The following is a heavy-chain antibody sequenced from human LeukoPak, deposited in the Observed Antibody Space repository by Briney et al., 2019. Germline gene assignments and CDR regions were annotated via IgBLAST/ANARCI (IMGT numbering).Heavy chain of an antibody. Sequence: GGSLRLSCAASGFTFGDYAMHWVRQAPGKGLEWVSLISGDGGSTYYADSVKGRFTISRDNSKNSLYPQMNSLRTEDTALYYCARKRWLQLGIDVFDIWGQGTMVTVSS. D-gene: IGHD5-24*01. CDR3: ARKRWLQLGIDVFDI. CDR1: GFTFGDYA. CDR2: ISGDGGST. J-gene: IGHJ3*02. V-gene: IGHV3-43*02.